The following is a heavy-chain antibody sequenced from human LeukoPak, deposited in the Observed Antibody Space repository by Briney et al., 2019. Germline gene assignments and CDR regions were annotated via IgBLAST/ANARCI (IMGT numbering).Heavy chain of an antibody. V-gene: IGHV3-23*01. CDR3: AKVTHTFKYYYMDV. Sequence: HPGGSLRLSCAASGFTFRSYAMSWVRQAPGKGLEWVSVISGSGGSTYYADSVKGRFTISRDNSKNTLYLQMNSLRAEDTAVYYCAKVTHTFKYYYMDVWGKGTTVTVSS. CDR2: ISGSGGST. D-gene: IGHD3-3*02. CDR1: GFTFRSYA. J-gene: IGHJ6*03.